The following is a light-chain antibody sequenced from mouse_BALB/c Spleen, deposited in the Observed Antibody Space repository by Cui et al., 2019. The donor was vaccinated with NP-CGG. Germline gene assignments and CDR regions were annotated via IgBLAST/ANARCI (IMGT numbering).Light chain of an antibody. V-gene: IGLV1*01. CDR3: ALWYSNHWV. Sequence: QAFETQVSALTTSPGETVTLTCRSSTGAVTSNNYANWVQEKPDHLFTGLIGGTNNRAPGVPARFSGSLIGDKAALTITGAQTEDEAIYFCALWYSNHWVFGGGTKLTVL. CDR2: GTN. CDR1: TGAVTSNNY. J-gene: IGLJ1*01.